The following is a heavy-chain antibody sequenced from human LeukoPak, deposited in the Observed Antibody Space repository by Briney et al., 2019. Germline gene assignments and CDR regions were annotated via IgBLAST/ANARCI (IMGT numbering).Heavy chain of an antibody. J-gene: IGHJ4*02. CDR3: ARLNYDYVWGSYHDY. CDR1: GGSISSGGYS. D-gene: IGHD3-16*02. Sequence: PSQTLSLTCAVSGGSISSGGYSWSWIRQPPGKGLEWIGSIYHSGSTYYNPSLKSRVTISVDTSNNQFSLKLSSVTAADTAVYYCARLNYDYVWGSYHDYWGQGTLVTVSS. V-gene: IGHV4-30-2*03. CDR2: IYHSGST.